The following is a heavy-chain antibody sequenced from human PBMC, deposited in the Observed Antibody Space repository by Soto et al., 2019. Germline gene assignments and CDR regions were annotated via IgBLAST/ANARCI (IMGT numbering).Heavy chain of an antibody. CDR1: GFTFGDYA. CDR2: IRSKAYGGTT. Sequence: PGGSLRLSCTASGFTFGDYAMSWFRQAPGKGLEWVGFIRSKAYGGTTEYAASVKGRFTISRDDSKSIAYLQMNSLKTEDTAVYYCTSWPYYYGSGSPPALHWGQGTLVTVSS. V-gene: IGHV3-49*03. J-gene: IGHJ4*02. CDR3: TSWPYYYGSGSPPALH. D-gene: IGHD3-10*01.